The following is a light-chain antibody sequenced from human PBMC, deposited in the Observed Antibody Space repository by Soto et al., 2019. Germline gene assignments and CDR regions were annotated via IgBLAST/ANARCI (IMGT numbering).Light chain of an antibody. CDR2: KAS. CDR3: QQYDKFSHT. Sequence: IQMTQSPSTLSASVCDRVTITCRASETINNWLAWYQQKPGKAPKLLIYKASTLEGGVPSRFSGSGSGTEFTLTISSLQPDDFATYYCQQYDKFSHTFGQGTKVDIK. J-gene: IGKJ1*01. V-gene: IGKV1-5*03. CDR1: ETINNW.